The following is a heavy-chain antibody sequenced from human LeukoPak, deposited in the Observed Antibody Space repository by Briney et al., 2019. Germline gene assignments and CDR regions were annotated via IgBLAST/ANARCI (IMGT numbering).Heavy chain of an antibody. V-gene: IGHV3-74*01. Sequence: GGSLRLSCAASGFTLSSYTMYWVRQAPGRGLVWVARFTSDGNSMTYADFVKGRFTVSRDIPKNTLYLQMNSLRAEDTAVYYCARAQVGTPTDCWGQGTLVTVSS. CDR1: GFTLSSYT. CDR3: ARAQVGTPTDC. CDR2: FTSDGNSM. J-gene: IGHJ4*02. D-gene: IGHD1-26*01.